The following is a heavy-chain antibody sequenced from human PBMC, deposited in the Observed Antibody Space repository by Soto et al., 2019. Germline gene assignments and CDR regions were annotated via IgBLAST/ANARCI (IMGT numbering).Heavy chain of an antibody. V-gene: IGHV5-51*01. CDR3: GRLDSSYYFDY. D-gene: IGHD3-22*01. CDR2: IYPGDSDT. CDR1: GYTFTTYW. Sequence: GASLKISCKGSGYTFTTYWIGWVRQMPGKGLEWMGIIYPGDSDTTYSPSFQGQVTISADKSISTAYLQWNSLKASDSAMYYCGRLDSSYYFDYWGQGTLVTVSS. J-gene: IGHJ4*02.